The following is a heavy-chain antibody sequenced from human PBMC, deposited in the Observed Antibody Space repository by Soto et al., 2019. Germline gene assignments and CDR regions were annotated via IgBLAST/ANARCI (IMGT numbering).Heavy chain of an antibody. D-gene: IGHD3-22*01. CDR2: IIPIFGTA. J-gene: IGHJ4*02. CDR3: ASSGATYYYDSSGE. V-gene: IGHV1-69*01. CDR1: GGTFSSYA. Sequence: QVQLVQSGAEVKKPGSSVKVSCKASGGTFSSYAISWVRQAPGQGLEWMGGIIPIFGTANYAQKFQGRVTITADESTSTAYMELSSLRSEDTAVYYCASSGATYYYDSSGEWGQGTLVAVSS.